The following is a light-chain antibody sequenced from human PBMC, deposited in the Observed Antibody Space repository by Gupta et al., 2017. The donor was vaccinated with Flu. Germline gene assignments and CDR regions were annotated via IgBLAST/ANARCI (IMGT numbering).Light chain of an antibody. V-gene: IGKV3-20*01. J-gene: IGKJ1*01. CDR2: CAS. CDR1: QSVNSSY. CDR3: QQYGSSPGA. Sequence: GTVYLSPGDRATRPGVASQSVNSSYLAWYQQKPGQAPRLLIYCASSRATGIPDRFSGSGSGTDFTLTISRLEPEDFAVYYCQQYGSSPGAFGQGTKVEIK.